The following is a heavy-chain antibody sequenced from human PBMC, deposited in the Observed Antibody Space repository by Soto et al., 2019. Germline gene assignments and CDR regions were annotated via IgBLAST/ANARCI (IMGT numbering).Heavy chain of an antibody. D-gene: IGHD6-13*01. V-gene: IGHV1-18*01. CDR3: ARVGLGSSWYKGYYYYGMDV. CDR2: ISAYNGNT. J-gene: IGHJ6*02. CDR1: GYTFTSYG. Sequence: ASVKVSCKASGYTFTSYGISWVRQAPGQGLEWMGWISAYNGNTNYAQKLQGRVTMTTDTSTSTAYMELRSLRSDDTAVYYCARVGLGSSWYKGYYYYGMDVWGQGTTVTVS.